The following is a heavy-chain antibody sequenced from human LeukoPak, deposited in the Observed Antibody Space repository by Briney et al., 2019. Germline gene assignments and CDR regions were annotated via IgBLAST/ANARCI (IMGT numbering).Heavy chain of an antibody. CDR1: GFAFSSCG. Sequence: GGSLRLSCAASGFAFSSCGMHWVRQAPGKGLEWVAFISFDGSNKYSADSVKGRFTISRDNFKNTLFLQMNTLRAEDTAVYYCAVAGTRSSGSYWGQGTLVTVSS. J-gene: IGHJ4*02. D-gene: IGHD6-19*01. CDR3: AVAGTRSSGSY. CDR2: ISFDGSNK. V-gene: IGHV3-30*03.